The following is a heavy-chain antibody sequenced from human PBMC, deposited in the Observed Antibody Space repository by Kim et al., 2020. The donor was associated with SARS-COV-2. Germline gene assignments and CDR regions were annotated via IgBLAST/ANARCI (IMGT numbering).Heavy chain of an antibody. CDR3: VTSRAGENWPDC. D-gene: IGHD6-19*01. Sequence: VGSLRLSCAASGFTVSSNDMTWVRQAQGKGRERGSVIYTGGSTYYADSVKGRFIIARDNSKNTLYLSMNSPGDEDTAVDYCVTSRAGENWPDCWAPGTLV. CDR1: GFTVSSND. J-gene: IGHJ4*02. V-gene: IGHV3-53*01. CDR2: IYTGGST.